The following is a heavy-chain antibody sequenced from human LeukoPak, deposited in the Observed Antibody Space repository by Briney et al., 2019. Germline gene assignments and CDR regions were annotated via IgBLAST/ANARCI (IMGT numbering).Heavy chain of an antibody. CDR2: ISGSGGST. CDR1: GFTFSSYG. Sequence: GGSLRLSCAASGFTFSSYGMSWVRQAPGKGLEWVSAISGSGGSTYYADSVKGRFTTSRDNSKNTLYLQMNSLRAEDTAVYYCARWVHWSGYYYFDYWGQGTLVTVSS. J-gene: IGHJ4*02. CDR3: ARWVHWSGYYYFDY. V-gene: IGHV3-23*01. D-gene: IGHD3-3*01.